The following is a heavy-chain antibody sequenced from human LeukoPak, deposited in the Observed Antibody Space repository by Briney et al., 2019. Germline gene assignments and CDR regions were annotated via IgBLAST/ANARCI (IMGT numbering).Heavy chain of an antibody. CDR2: ISSSSSTI. D-gene: IGHD3-3*01. Sequence: PGGSLRLSCAASGFTFSSYSMNWVRQAPGKGLEWVSYISSSSSTIYYAGSVKGRFTISRDNAKNSLYLQMNSLRDEDTAVYYCARGALLEWLLYFDYWGQGTLVTVSS. CDR1: GFTFSSYS. CDR3: ARGALLEWLLYFDY. V-gene: IGHV3-48*02. J-gene: IGHJ4*02.